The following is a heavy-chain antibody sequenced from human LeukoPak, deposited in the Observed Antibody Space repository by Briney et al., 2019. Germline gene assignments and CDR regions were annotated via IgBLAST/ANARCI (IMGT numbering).Heavy chain of an antibody. CDR2: TSYDGSTK. V-gene: IGHV3-30*18. CDR1: GFTFSNYG. CDR3: AKPSGEYFDY. Sequence: GGSLRLSCAVSGFTFSNYGMHWVRQAPGKGLEWVALTSYDGSTKHYADSVKGRFFISKDNSRNTLYLQMNSLRVEDTAMYYCAKPSGEYFDYWGQGTLVTVSS. J-gene: IGHJ4*02.